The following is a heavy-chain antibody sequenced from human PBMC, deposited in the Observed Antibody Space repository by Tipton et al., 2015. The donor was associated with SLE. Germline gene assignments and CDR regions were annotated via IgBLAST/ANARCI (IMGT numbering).Heavy chain of an antibody. D-gene: IGHD3-16*01. CDR1: GGSISTRNNY. V-gene: IGHV4-39*02. CDR3: ARDRLGEDDAFDI. J-gene: IGHJ3*02. Sequence: LRLSCTVSGGSISTRNNYWDWIRQPPGKRLEWIGTIYYSGRTDYNPSLKSRVSISVDTSKNQFSLKLASVTAADTAIYYCARDRLGEDDAFDIWGQGTMVTVSS. CDR2: IYYSGRT.